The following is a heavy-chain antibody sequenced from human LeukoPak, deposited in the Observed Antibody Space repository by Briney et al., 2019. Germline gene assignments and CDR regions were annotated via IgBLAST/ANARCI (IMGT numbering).Heavy chain of an antibody. D-gene: IGHD2-15*01. V-gene: IGHV3-7*05. CDR1: GFSFSSTW. CDR3: AKDLSNGGYCSGGSCYSSYYFDY. CDR2: INKDGSEK. J-gene: IGHJ4*02. Sequence: GGSLRLSCAASGFSFSSTWMTWVRQAPGKGLERVANINKDGSEKYYVDSVKGRFTISRDNAKNSLYLQMNSLRAEDTAVYYCAKDLSNGGYCSGGSCYSSYYFDYWGQGTLVTVSS.